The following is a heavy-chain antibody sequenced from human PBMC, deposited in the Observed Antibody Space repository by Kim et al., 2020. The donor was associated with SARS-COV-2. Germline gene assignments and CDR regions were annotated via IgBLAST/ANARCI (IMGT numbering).Heavy chain of an antibody. V-gene: IGHV1-69*01. D-gene: IGHD6-6*01. CDR3: ARRDIAARTFDY. Sequence: NYAHKIESRVTITADESTSTAYMELSSLRSEDTAVYYWARRDIAARTFDYWGQGTLVTVSS. J-gene: IGHJ4*02.